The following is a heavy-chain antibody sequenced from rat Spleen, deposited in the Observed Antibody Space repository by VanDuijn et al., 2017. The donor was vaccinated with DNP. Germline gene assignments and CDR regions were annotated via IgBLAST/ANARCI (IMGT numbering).Heavy chain of an antibody. CDR1: GYSITSSYR. D-gene: IGHD1-12*03. CDR2: INSAGST. Sequence: EVQLQESGPGLVKPSQSLSLTCSVTGYSITSSYRWNWIRKFPGNKLEWMGYINSAGSTNYNPSLKSRISITRDTSKNQFFLQLNSVNTEDTATYYCARWGYYYFDYGGQGVMVTISS. CDR3: ARWGYYYFDY. V-gene: IGHV3-3*01. J-gene: IGHJ2*01.